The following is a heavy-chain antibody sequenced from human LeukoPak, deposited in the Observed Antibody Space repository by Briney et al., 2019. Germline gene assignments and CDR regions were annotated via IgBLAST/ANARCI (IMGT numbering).Heavy chain of an antibody. CDR3: ARYCSSPSCYEGYYYGMDV. D-gene: IGHD2-2*01. CDR1: GGSISSGDYY. V-gene: IGHV4-30-4*01. CDR2: IYYSGST. Sequence: SETLSLTCTVSGGSISSGDYYWSWIRQPPGKGLEWIGYIYYSGSTYYNPSLKSRVTISVDTSKNQFSLKLSSVTAADTAVYYCARYCSSPSCYEGYYYGMDVWGQGTTVTVSS. J-gene: IGHJ6*02.